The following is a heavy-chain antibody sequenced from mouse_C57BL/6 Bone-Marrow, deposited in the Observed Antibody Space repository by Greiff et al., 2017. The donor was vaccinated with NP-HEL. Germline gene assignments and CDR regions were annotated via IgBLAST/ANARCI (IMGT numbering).Heavy chain of an antibody. CDR3: ARRDYRYFDV. J-gene: IGHJ1*03. CDR1: GYTFTDYY. CDR2: INPYNGGT. Sequence: VQLQQSGPVLVKPGASVKMSCKASGYTFTDYYMNWVKQSHGKSLEWIGVINPYNGGTSYNQKFKGKATLTVDKSSSTAYMELNSLTSEDSAVYYCARRDYRYFDVWGTGTTVTVSS. V-gene: IGHV1-19*01.